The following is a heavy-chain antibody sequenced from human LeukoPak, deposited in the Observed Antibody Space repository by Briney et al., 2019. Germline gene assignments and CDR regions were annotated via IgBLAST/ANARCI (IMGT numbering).Heavy chain of an antibody. D-gene: IGHD6-13*01. CDR3: AREERQQDAFDI. J-gene: IGHJ3*02. CDR1: GGTFSSYA. CDR2: IIPIFGTA. V-gene: IGHV1-69*13. Sequence: GASVKVSCKASGGTFSSYAISWVRQAPGQGLEWMGGIIPIFGTANYAQKLQGRVTITADESTSTAYMELSSLRSEDTAVYYCAREERQQDAFDIWGQGTMVTVSS.